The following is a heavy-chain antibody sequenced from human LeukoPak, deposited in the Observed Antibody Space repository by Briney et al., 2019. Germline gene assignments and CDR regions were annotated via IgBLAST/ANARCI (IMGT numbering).Heavy chain of an antibody. CDR3: AKDTAYQLPSYDAFDI. Sequence: QSGRSLRLSCAASGFTFDDYAMHWVRHAPGKGLEWVSGISWNSGSVGYADSVKGRFTISRDNAKNSLYLQMNSLRAEDTALYYCAKDTAYQLPSYDAFDIWGQGTMVTVSS. CDR1: GFTFDDYA. J-gene: IGHJ3*02. V-gene: IGHV3-9*01. D-gene: IGHD2-2*01. CDR2: ISWNSGSV.